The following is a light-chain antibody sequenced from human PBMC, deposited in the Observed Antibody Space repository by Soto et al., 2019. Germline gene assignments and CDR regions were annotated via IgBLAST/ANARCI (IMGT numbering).Light chain of an antibody. CDR1: SSDVGGYNS. CDR2: EVT. CDR3: SSYTSISTLI. J-gene: IGLJ2*01. V-gene: IGLV2-14*01. Sequence: QSALTQPASVSGSPGQSITISCTGTSSDVGGYNSVSWYRQHPGKAPKVLIYEVTNRPSGVSNRFSGSKSGNTASLTISGLQAEDEADYYCSSYTSISTLIFGGGTQLTVL.